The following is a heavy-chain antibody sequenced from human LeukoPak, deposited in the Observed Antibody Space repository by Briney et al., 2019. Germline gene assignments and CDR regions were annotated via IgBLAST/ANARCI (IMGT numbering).Heavy chain of an antibody. CDR3: ARRMVRGVHNWFDP. CDR2: IYYSGST. J-gene: IGHJ5*02. D-gene: IGHD3-10*01. Sequence: PSETLSLTCTVSGGSISSGGYYWSWIRQPPGKGLEWIGYIYYSGSTNYNPSLKSRVTISVDTSKNQFSLKLSSVTAADTAVYYCARRMVRGVHNWFDPWGQGTLVTVSS. V-gene: IGHV4-61*08. CDR1: GGSISSGGYY.